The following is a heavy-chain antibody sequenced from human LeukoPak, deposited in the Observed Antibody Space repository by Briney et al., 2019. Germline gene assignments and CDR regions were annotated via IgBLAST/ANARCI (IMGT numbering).Heavy chain of an antibody. D-gene: IGHD5-24*01. V-gene: IGHV4-39*07. Sequence: PSETLSLTCTVSGGSISSSSYYWGWIRQPPGKGLEWIGKIYHSGSTYYNPSLKSRVTVSVDTSKNQFSLKLTSVTAADTAVYYCARVGRWVQSACDYWGQGTLVTVSS. J-gene: IGHJ4*02. CDR1: GGSISSSSYY. CDR2: IYHSGST. CDR3: ARVGRWVQSACDY.